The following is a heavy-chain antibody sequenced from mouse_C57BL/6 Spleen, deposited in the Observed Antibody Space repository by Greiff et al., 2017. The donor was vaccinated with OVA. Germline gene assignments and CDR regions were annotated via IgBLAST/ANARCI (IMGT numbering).Heavy chain of an antibody. V-gene: IGHV1-59*01. D-gene: IGHD2-1*01. CDR3: ARGGYGNLYYYAMDY. Sequence: VQLQQSGAELVRPGTSVKLSCKASGYTFTSYWMHWVKQRPGQGLEWIGVIDPSDSYTNYNQKFKGKATLTVDTSSSTAYMQLSSLTSEDSAVYYCARGGYGNLYYYAMDYWGQGTSVTVSS. CDR2: IDPSDSYT. CDR1: GYTFTSYW. J-gene: IGHJ4*01.